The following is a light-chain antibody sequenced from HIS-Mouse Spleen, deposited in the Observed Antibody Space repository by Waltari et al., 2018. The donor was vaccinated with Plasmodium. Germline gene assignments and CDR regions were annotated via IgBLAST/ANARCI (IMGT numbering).Light chain of an antibody. J-gene: IGKJ1*01. CDR3: QQSYSAWT. Sequence: APVGDCLRIIGRASQSISNYLNWYQQKPGKAPKFLIYAASTLKSGVPSRFSGGGSGTDFTLTISSLQPEDFATYYCQQSYSAWTFGQGTKVEIK. CDR2: AAS. V-gene: IGKV1-39*01. CDR1: QSISNY.